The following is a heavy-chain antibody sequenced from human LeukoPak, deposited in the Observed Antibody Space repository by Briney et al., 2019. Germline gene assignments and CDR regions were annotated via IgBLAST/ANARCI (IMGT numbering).Heavy chain of an antibody. CDR3: ARVAVAGKNWFDP. CDR2: INAGNGNT. Sequence: GASVKVSCKASGYTFTSYAMHWVRQAPGQRLEWMGWINAGNGNTKYSQKFQGRVTITRDTSASTAYMELSSLRSEGTAVYYCARVAVAGKNWFDPWGQGTLVTVSS. D-gene: IGHD6-19*01. V-gene: IGHV1-3*01. J-gene: IGHJ5*02. CDR1: GYTFTSYA.